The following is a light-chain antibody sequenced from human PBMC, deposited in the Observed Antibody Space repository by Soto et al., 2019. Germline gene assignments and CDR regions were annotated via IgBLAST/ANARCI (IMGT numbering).Light chain of an antibody. CDR1: SSNIGGNS. Sequence: SVLTQPPSVSAAPGQKVPISCSGSSSNIGGNSVSRYQQLPGTAPKLLIYDDNKRPSGIPDRFSGSKSGTSATLGITGFQTGDEADYYCGAWDSSLSAYVFGTGTKVTVL. CDR2: DDN. J-gene: IGLJ1*01. CDR3: GAWDSSLSAYV. V-gene: IGLV1-51*01.